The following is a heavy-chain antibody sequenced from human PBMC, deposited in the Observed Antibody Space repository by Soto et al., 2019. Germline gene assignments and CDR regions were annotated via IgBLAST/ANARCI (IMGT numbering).Heavy chain of an antibody. CDR2: ISPMFGAA. D-gene: IGHD3-10*01. Sequence: QVQLVQSGAEMKKPGSXVKVSCQSSGGTFNTYAMNWVRQAPGQGPEWMGDISPMFGAANYAPKFQGRVTITADESTGTSYMQLSSLTSEDTALYFCAREVQVHTPAFVYWGQGTLVTVSS. V-gene: IGHV1-69*19. CDR3: AREVQVHTPAFVY. CDR1: GGTFNTYA. J-gene: IGHJ4*02.